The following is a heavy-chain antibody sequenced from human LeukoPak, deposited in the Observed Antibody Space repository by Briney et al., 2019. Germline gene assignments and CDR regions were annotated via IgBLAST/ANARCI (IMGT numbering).Heavy chain of an antibody. Sequence: GGSLRLSCAASGFTFSSYSMTWVRQAPGKGLEWVSSISSSSSYIYYADSVKGRFTISRDNAKNSLYLQMNSLRAEDPAVYYCAKLKRELRSIDYWGQGPLVTVSS. V-gene: IGHV3-21*01. CDR3: AKLKRELRSIDY. CDR2: ISSSSSYI. D-gene: IGHD1-26*01. CDR1: GFTFSSYS. J-gene: IGHJ4*02.